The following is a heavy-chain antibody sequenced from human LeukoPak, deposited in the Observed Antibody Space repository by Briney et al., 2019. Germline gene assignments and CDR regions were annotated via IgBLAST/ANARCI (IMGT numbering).Heavy chain of an antibody. J-gene: IGHJ4*02. D-gene: IGHD3-9*01. Sequence: PSETLSLTCTVSGGSISSYYWSWIRQPPGKGLEWIGYIYYSGSTNYNPSLKSRVTISVHTSKNQFSLKLSSVTAADTAVYYCAGGTYYDILTGYCPFDYWGQGTLVTVSS. CDR1: GGSISSYY. V-gene: IGHV4-59*01. CDR3: AGGTYYDILTGYCPFDY. CDR2: IYYSGST.